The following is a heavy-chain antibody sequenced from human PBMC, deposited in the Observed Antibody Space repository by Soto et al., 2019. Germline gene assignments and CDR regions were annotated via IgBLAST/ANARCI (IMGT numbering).Heavy chain of an antibody. Sequence: GGSLRLSCAASGFTFSSYGMHWVRQAPGKGLEWVAVIGYDGSDKHYADAVKGRFTISRDNSKNTLYLQMNSLRAEDTAVYYCAKKGYSSSWYLTYYGMDVWGQGTTVTVSS. J-gene: IGHJ6*02. CDR3: AKKGYSSSWYLTYYGMDV. CDR1: GFTFSSYG. D-gene: IGHD6-13*01. CDR2: IGYDGSDK. V-gene: IGHV3-33*06.